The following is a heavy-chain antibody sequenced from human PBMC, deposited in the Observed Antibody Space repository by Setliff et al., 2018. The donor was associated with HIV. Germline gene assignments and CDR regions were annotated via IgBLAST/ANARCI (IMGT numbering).Heavy chain of an antibody. CDR2: IYYSGST. Sequence: PSETLSLTCTVSGGSISSYYWSWIRQPPGKGLEWIGYIYYSGSTNYNPSLKSRVTISVDTSKNQFSLKLSSVTAADTAVYYCARQSDGSGYFPSWYFDYWAQGTLVTVSS. CDR1: GGSISSYY. J-gene: IGHJ4*02. CDR3: ARQSDGSGYFPSWYFDY. V-gene: IGHV4-59*01. D-gene: IGHD3-22*01.